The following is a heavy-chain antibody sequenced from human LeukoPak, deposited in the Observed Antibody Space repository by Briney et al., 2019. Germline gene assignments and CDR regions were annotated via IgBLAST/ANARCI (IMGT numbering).Heavy chain of an antibody. CDR3: AREPYIWFGELFVN. V-gene: IGHV1-18*01. Sequence: ASVKVSCKASGYTFTSYGISWVRQAPGQGLEWMGWISAYNGNTNYAQKLQGRVTMTTDTSTSTAYMELRSLRSDASAVYYCAREPYIWFGELFVNWGQGTLVTVSS. CDR2: ISAYNGNT. J-gene: IGHJ4*02. CDR1: GYTFTSYG. D-gene: IGHD3-10*01.